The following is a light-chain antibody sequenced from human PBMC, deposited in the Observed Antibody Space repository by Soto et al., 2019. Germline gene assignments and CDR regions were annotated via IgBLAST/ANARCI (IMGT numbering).Light chain of an antibody. CDR1: QSVSYY. CDR3: QQYDSSPKT. Sequence: EIVLTQSPGTLSLSPGERATLSFRASQSVSYYLAWYQQKPGQAPRLLIYGASSRATGIPDRFSGSGSGTDFTLTISRLEPEDFAVYYCQQYDSSPKTFGQGTKVDIK. V-gene: IGKV3-20*01. CDR2: GAS. J-gene: IGKJ1*01.